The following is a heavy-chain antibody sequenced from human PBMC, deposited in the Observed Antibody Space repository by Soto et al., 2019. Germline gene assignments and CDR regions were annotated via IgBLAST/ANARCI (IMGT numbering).Heavy chain of an antibody. V-gene: IGHV3-30*03. D-gene: IGHD5-12*01. CDR3: ARDRRDGYNYYYYGMDV. J-gene: IGHJ6*02. CDR2: ISYDGSNK. Sequence: GGSLRLSCAASGFTFSSYGMHWVRQAPGKGLEWVAVISYDGSNKYYADSVKGRFTISRDNSKNTLYLQMNSLRAEDTAVYYCARDRRDGYNYYYYGMDVWGQGTTVTVSS. CDR1: GFTFSSYG.